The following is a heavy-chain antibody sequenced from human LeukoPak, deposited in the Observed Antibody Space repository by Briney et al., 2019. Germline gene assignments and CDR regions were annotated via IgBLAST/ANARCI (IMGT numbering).Heavy chain of an antibody. CDR1: GFTFSSYA. CDR2: ISYDGSNK. CDR3: ASTMVRALDAFDI. Sequence: GGSLRLSCAASGFTFSSYAMHWVRQAPGKGLEWVAVISYDGSNKYYADSVKGRFTISRDNSKNTLYLQMNSLRAEDTAVYYCASTMVRALDAFDIWGQGTMVTVSS. D-gene: IGHD3-10*01. J-gene: IGHJ3*02. V-gene: IGHV3-30-3*01.